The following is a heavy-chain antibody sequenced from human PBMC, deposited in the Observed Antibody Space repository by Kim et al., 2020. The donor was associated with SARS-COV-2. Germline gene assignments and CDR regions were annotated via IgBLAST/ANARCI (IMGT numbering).Heavy chain of an antibody. D-gene: IGHD3-3*01. J-gene: IGHJ3*02. Sequence: SETLSLTCTVSGGSISSYYWSWIQQPPGKGLEWIGYIYYSGSTNYNPSLKSRVTISVDTSKNQFYLKLSSVTAADTAVYYCARAPGVTIFGVVSSFDIWGQGTMVTVSS. CDR1: GGSISSYY. CDR3: ARAPGVTIFGVVSSFDI. CDR2: IYYSGST. V-gene: IGHV4-59*01.